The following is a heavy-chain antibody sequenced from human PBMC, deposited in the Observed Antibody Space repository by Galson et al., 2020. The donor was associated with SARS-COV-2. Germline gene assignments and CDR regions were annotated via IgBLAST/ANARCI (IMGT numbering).Heavy chain of an antibody. CDR2: IYHSGST. J-gene: IGHJ3*01. D-gene: IGHD3-10*01. CDR1: GYSINNDYY. V-gene: IGHV4-38-2*01. Sequence: SETLSLTCAVSGYSINNDYYWGWIRQPPGKGLEWIGSIYHSGSTYYNPSLKSRVTISLDTSKNQFSLKLSSVTAADTAVYYCARPLWLGTDAFDVWGQGTMVIVSS. CDR3: ARPLWLGTDAFDV.